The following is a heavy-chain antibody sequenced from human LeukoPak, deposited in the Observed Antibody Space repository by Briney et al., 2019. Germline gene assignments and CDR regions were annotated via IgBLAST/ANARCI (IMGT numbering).Heavy chain of an antibody. V-gene: IGHV1-2*02. Sequence: ASVKVSCKASGYTFTGYYMHWVRHAPGQGLEWMGWINTNTGGTNYAQKFQGRVTMTRDTSISTAYMELSRLRSDDTAVYYCARFLHDSYGPSLYYYYDMDVWCKGTTVIVSS. D-gene: IGHD5-18*01. CDR3: ARFLHDSYGPSLYYYYDMDV. CDR2: INTNTGGT. J-gene: IGHJ6*03. CDR1: GYTFTGYY.